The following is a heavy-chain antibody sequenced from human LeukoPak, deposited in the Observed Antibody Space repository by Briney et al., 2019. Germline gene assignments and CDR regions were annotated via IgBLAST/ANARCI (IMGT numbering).Heavy chain of an antibody. V-gene: IGHV1-2*02. CDR3: ARENDSSGYSVDY. CDR1: GYTFTAYY. J-gene: IGHJ4*02. CDR2: IYPNNGGT. D-gene: IGHD3-22*01. Sequence: ASVKVSCKASGYTFTAYYMHWVRQAPGQELEWMGWIYPNNGGTNYAQNFQGRVTMTRDTSISTAYMELSRLRSDDTAVYYCARENDSSGYSVDYWGQGTLVTVSS.